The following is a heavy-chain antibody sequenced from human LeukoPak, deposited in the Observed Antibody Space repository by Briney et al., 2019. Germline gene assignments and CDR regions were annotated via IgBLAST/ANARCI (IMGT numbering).Heavy chain of an antibody. V-gene: IGHV1-18*01. CDR2: ISAYNGDT. CDR1: GYTLTELS. CDR3: ARGVRPKWELRG. Sequence: GASVKVSCKVSGYTLTELSMHWVRQAPGQGLEWMGWISAYNGDTNYAQKLQGRVTMTTDTSTRTAYMELRSLRSDDTAMYYCARGVRPKWELRGWGQGTLVTVSS. D-gene: IGHD1-26*01. J-gene: IGHJ4*02.